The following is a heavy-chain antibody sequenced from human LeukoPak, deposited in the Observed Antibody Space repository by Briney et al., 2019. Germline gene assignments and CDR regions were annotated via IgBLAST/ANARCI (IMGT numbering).Heavy chain of an antibody. CDR3: ARDQYYYGSGSDYNSWCYGMDV. V-gene: IGHV3-21*01. J-gene: IGHJ6*04. CDR1: GFTFSSYS. D-gene: IGHD3-10*01. Sequence: GGSLRLSCAASGFTFSSYSMNWVRQAPGKGLEWVSSISSSSSYIYYADSVKGRFTIYRDNAKNSLYLQMNSLRAEDTAVYYCARDQYYYGSGSDYNSWCYGMDVWGKGTTVTVSS. CDR2: ISSSSSYI.